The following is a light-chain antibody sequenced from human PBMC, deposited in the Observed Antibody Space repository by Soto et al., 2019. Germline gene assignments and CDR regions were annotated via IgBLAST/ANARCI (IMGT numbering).Light chain of an antibody. V-gene: IGLV1-40*01. J-gene: IGLJ3*02. Sequence: QSVLTQPPSVSGAPGQRVTISCTGSSSNIGASYAVHWYQQLPGTAPKLLIYGNSNRPSGVPDRFSGSKSGTSASLAITGLQAEDEADYYCPSYDSSLSGSVFGGGTKVTVL. CDR1: SSNIGASYA. CDR2: GNS. CDR3: PSYDSSLSGSV.